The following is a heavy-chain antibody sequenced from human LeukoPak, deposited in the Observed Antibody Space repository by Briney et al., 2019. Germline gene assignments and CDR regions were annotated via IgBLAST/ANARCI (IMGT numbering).Heavy chain of an antibody. V-gene: IGHV3-74*01. CDR3: AREAYCGRDCNYFDY. J-gene: IGHJ4*02. CDR1: GFTFSSYW. Sequence: GGSLRLYCAASGFTFSSYWMHWVRQAPGKGLVWVSRIDSDGSTTNYADSVKGRFTISRDNAKNTLYLQMNSLRAEEMAVYYCAREAYCGRDCNYFDYWGQGTLVTVSS. CDR2: IDSDGSTT. D-gene: IGHD2-21*02.